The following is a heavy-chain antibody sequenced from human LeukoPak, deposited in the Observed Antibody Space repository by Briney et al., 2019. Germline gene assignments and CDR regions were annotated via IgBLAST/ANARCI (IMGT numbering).Heavy chain of an antibody. CDR1: GYTFTGYY. V-gene: IGHV1-2*02. CDR3: ARACGFNSGSYWHDY. CDR2: INPNSGGT. Sequence: GASVKVSFKASGYTFTGYYMHWERQAPGQGLEWMGWINPNSGGTNYAQKFQGRVTMTRDTSISTAYMELSRLRSDDTAVYYCARACGFNSGSYWHDYWGQGTLVTVSS. J-gene: IGHJ4*02. D-gene: IGHD1-26*01.